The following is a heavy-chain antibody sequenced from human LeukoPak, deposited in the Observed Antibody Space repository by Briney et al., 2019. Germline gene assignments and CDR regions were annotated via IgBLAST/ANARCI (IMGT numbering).Heavy chain of an antibody. CDR2: IKQDGSEK. V-gene: IGHV3-7*04. CDR3: ARGSSWYQTNFDY. CDR1: GFTFSSYW. J-gene: IGHJ4*02. Sequence: GGSLRLSCAASGFTFSSYWMSWVRQAPGKGLEWVANIKQDGSEKYYVDSVKGRFTISRDNAKNSLYLQMNSLRAEDTAVYYCARGSSWYQTNFDYWGQGTLVTVSS. D-gene: IGHD6-13*01.